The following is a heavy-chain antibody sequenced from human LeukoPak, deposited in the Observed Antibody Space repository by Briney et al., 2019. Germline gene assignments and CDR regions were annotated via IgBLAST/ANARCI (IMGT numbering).Heavy chain of an antibody. CDR2: IYHSGST. V-gene: IGHV4-4*02. D-gene: IGHD6-13*01. CDR3: ARQTGSSSFGY. J-gene: IGHJ4*02. Sequence: SETLSLTCAVSGGSISSSNWWSWVRQPPGKGLEWIGEIYHSGSTNYNPSLKSRVTISVDTSKNQFSLKLSSVTAADTAVYYCARQTGSSSFGYWGQGTLVTVSS. CDR1: GGSISSSNW.